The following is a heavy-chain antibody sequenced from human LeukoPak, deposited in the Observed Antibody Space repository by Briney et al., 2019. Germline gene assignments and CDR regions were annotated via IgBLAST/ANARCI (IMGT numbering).Heavy chain of an antibody. CDR1: GGSISSYY. J-gene: IGHJ2*01. CDR2: IYYSGST. D-gene: IGHD6-25*01. V-gene: IGHV4-59*08. Sequence: SETLSLTCTVSGGSISSYYWSWIRQPPGKGLEWIGYIYYSGSTSYNPSLKSRVTISVDTSKNQFSLKLSSVTAADTAVYYCARQGGGFWYFDLWGRGTLVTVSS. CDR3: ARQGGGFWYFDL.